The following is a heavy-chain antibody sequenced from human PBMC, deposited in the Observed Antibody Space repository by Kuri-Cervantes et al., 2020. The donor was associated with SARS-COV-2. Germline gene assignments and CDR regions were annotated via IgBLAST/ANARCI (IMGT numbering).Heavy chain of an antibody. Sequence: SETLSLTCTVSGGSISSHYWSWIRQPPGKGLEWIGSIYHSGSTYYNPSLKSRVTISVDTSKNQFSLKLSSVTAADTAVYYCARDRYCSSTSCRSNWFDPWGQGTLVTVSS. D-gene: IGHD2-2*01. J-gene: IGHJ5*02. CDR1: GGSISSHY. V-gene: IGHV4-38-2*02. CDR2: IYHSGST. CDR3: ARDRYCSSTSCRSNWFDP.